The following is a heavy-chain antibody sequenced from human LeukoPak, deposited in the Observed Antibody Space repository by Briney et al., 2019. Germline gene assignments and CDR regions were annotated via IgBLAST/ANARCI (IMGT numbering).Heavy chain of an antibody. CDR1: GYTFTSYD. D-gene: IGHD3-10*01. V-gene: IGHV1-8*01. CDR3: ARGVLYGSGSYYNFYYGMDV. Sequence: ASVKVSCKASGYTFTSYDINWVRQATGQGLEWMGWMNPNSGNTGYAQKFQGRVTMTRNTSISTAYMELSSLRSEDTAVHYCARGVLYGSGSYYNFYYGMDVWGQGTTVTVSS. J-gene: IGHJ6*02. CDR2: MNPNSGNT.